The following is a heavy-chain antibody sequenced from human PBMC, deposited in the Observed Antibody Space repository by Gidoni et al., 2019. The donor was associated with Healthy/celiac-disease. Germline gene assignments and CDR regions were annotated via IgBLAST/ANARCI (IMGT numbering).Heavy chain of an antibody. D-gene: IGHD5-18*01. CDR1: GCTFSSYA. CDR3: AKTSYGWYYYYGMDV. Sequence: EVQLLESGGGLVQPGGSLRLSCAASGCTFSSYAMSWVRQAPGKGLEGVSAISGSGGSTYYADSVKGRFTISRDNSKNTLYLQMNSLRAEDTAVYYCAKTSYGWYYYYGMDVWGQGTTVTVSS. J-gene: IGHJ6*02. CDR2: ISGSGGST. V-gene: IGHV3-23*01.